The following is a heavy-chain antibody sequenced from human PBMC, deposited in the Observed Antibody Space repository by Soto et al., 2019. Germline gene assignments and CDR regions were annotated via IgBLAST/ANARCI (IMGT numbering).Heavy chain of an antibody. CDR2: INANSGGT. J-gene: IGHJ4*02. CDR1: GYTFTGYY. V-gene: IGHV1-2*04. Sequence: QVQLVQSGAEVKKPGASVKVSCKASGYTFTGYYMHWVRQAPGQGLEWMGWINANSGGTNYAQKFQGWVTMTRDTANSTAYMERRRLRADDTAVYYCARDARGDEAPMDHWGQGTLVTVSS. D-gene: IGHD3-10*01. CDR3: ARDARGDEAPMDH.